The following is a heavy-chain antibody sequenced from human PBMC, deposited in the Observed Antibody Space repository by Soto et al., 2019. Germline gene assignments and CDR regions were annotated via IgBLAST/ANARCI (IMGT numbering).Heavy chain of an antibody. CDR3: ATGSSAMDV. J-gene: IGHJ6*02. D-gene: IGHD6-19*01. Sequence: ASVKVSCKASGYTFTSYGISWVRQAPGQGLEWMGGFDPEDGKTIYAQKFQGRVTMTEDTSTDTAYMELSSLRSEDTAVYYCATGSSAMDVWGQGTTVTVSS. CDR1: GYTFTSYG. CDR2: FDPEDGKT. V-gene: IGHV1-24*01.